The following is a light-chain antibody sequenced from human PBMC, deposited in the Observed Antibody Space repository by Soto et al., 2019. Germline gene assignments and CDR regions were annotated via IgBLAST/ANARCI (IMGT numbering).Light chain of an antibody. J-gene: IGKJ5*01. CDR2: DAS. CDR1: QGIGDT. CDR3: QQRSNWPPIT. V-gene: IGKV3-11*01. Sequence: EIVMTQSPATLSVSPGEGATLSCRASQGIGDTLAWYQQKPGQTPRLLIYDASTRATGIPARFSGSGSGTDFTLTISSLEPEDAAVYYCQQRSNWPPITFGQGTRLEIK.